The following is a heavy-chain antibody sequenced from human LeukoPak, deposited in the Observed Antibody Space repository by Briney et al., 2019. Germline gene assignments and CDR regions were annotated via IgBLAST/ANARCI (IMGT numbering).Heavy chain of an antibody. CDR2: IIPILGIA. J-gene: IGHJ4*02. V-gene: IGHV1-69*04. D-gene: IGHD3-22*01. Sequence: SVKLSCKASGGTFSSYAISWVRQAPGQGLEWMGRIIPILGIANYAQKFQGRVTITADKSTSTAYMELSSLRSEDKAVYYCARAGIMNYYDSSGFFPDWGQGTLVTVSS. CDR1: GGTFSSYA. CDR3: ARAGIMNYYDSSGFFPD.